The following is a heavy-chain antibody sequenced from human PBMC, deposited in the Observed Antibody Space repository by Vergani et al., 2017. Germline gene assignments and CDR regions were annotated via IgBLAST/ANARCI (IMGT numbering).Heavy chain of an antibody. CDR1: GYSLSSGYY. V-gene: IGHV4-38-2*01. CDR2: IYHSGST. CDR3: ARQSSSSWDDAFDI. Sequence: QVQLQESGPGLVKPSETLSLTCAVPGYSLSSGYYWGWIRQPPGKGLEWMGSIYHSGSTYYNPGLKSRVTISVDTSKNQFSLKLISVTAADTAVYYCARQSSSSWDDAFDIWGQGTMVTVSS. D-gene: IGHD6-13*01. J-gene: IGHJ3*02.